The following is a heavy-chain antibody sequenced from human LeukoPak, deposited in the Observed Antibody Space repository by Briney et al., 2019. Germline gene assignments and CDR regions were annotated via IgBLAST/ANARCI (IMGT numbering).Heavy chain of an antibody. J-gene: IGHJ4*02. D-gene: IGHD3-16*02. CDR3: ARTYYDYVGGSYREDTLDS. CDR1: GFTFGNYA. Sequence: PGGSLRLSCAASGFTFGNYAMSWVRQAPGKGLEWVSSISGTARSSYYVDSMKGRFTISRDNSQNTLYLQMNNLRAEDTAMYYCARTYYDYVGGSYREDTLDSWGQGTLVTVSS. V-gene: IGHV3-23*01. CDR2: ISGTARSS.